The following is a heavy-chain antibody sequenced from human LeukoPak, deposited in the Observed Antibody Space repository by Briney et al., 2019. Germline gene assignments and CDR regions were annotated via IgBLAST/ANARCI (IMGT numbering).Heavy chain of an antibody. CDR2: IYYSGST. Sequence: SKTLSLTCTVSGGSISSYYWSWIRQPPGKGLEWIGYIYYSGSTNYNPSLKSRVTISVDTSKNQFSLKLSSVTAADTAVYYCARDPAYCSSTSCYARGYFDYWGQGTLVTVSS. CDR1: GGSISSYY. D-gene: IGHD2-2*01. CDR3: ARDPAYCSSTSCYARGYFDY. J-gene: IGHJ4*02. V-gene: IGHV4-59*01.